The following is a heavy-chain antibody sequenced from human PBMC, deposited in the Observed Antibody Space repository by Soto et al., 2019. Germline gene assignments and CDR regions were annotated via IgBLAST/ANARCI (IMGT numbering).Heavy chain of an antibody. J-gene: IGHJ6*03. CDR3: LRSYDRSLYYMDV. V-gene: IGHV4-39*01. CDR2: IYYSGST. CDR1: GGSISSSSYY. Sequence: PSETLSLTCTVSGGSISSSSYYWGWIRQPPGKGLEWIGSIYYSGSTYYNPSLKSRVTLSVDTSKNQFSLKLSSVTAADTAVYYCLRSYDRSLYYMDVWGKGTTVTVSS. D-gene: IGHD3-16*01.